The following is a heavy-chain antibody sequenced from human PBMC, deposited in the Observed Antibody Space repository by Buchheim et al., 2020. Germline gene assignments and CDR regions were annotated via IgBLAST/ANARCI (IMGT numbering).Heavy chain of an antibody. D-gene: IGHD5-12*01. Sequence: QVQLVQSGAEVKKPGASVKVSCKASGYTFTSYDINWVRQATGQGLEWMGRMSPNSGNTGYAQKFQGRVTMTRNTSISTAYMELSSLRSEDTAVYYCARYVDIVATISGYYYGMDVWGQGTT. V-gene: IGHV1-8*01. CDR2: MSPNSGNT. CDR3: ARYVDIVATISGYYYGMDV. CDR1: GYTFTSYD. J-gene: IGHJ6*02.